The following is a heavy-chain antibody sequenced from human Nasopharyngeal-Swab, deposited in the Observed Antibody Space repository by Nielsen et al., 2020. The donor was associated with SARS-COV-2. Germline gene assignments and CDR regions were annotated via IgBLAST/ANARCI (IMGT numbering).Heavy chain of an antibody. CDR3: AKPLYGDSPFDY. J-gene: IGHJ4*02. V-gene: IGHV3-23*01. CDR2: ISGSGGST. Sequence: VRQAPGKGLEWVSAISGSGGSTYYADSVKGRLTISRDNSKNTLYLQMNSLRAEDTAVYYCAKPLYGDSPFDYWGQGTLVTVSS. D-gene: IGHD4-17*01.